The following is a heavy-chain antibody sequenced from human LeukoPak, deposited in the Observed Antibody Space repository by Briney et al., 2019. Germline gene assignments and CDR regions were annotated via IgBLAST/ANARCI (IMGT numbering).Heavy chain of an antibody. CDR1: GYTFTSYG. CDR3: ARDFYGGNSAEYFQH. J-gene: IGHJ1*01. CDR2: ISAYNGNT. V-gene: IGHV1-18*01. Sequence: ASVKVSCKASGYTFTSYGISWVRQAPGQGLEWMGWISAYNGNTNYAQKLQGRVTMTTDTSTSSAYMELRSLRSDDTAVYYCARDFYGGNSAEYFQHWGRGTLVTVSS. D-gene: IGHD4-23*01.